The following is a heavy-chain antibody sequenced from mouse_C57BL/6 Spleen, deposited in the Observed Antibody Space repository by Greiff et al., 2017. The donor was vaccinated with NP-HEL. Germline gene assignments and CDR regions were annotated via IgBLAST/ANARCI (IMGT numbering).Heavy chain of an antibody. CDR1: GYSITSGYY. CDR3: ARETFYDGYYDYAMDY. V-gene: IGHV3-6*01. Sequence: ESGPGLVKPSQSLSLTCSVTGYSITSGYYWNWIRQFPGNKLEWMGYISYDGSNNYNPSLKNRISITRDTSKNQFFLKLNSVTTEDTATYYCARETFYDGYYDYAMDYWGQGTSVTVSS. CDR2: ISYDGSN. D-gene: IGHD2-3*01. J-gene: IGHJ4*01.